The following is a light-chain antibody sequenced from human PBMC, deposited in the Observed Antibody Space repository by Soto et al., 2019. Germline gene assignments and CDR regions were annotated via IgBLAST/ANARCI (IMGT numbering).Light chain of an antibody. CDR1: NIGSKS. V-gene: IGLV3-21*02. CDR2: VDS. Sequence: SSELTQPPSVSVAPGQTARITCGGNNIGSKSVHWYQQKPGQAPVLVVYVDSDRPSGIPERFSGSNSGNTATLTISRVEAGDEADYYCQVWDSSSDHVVFGGGTKLTVL. CDR3: QVWDSSSDHVV. J-gene: IGLJ2*01.